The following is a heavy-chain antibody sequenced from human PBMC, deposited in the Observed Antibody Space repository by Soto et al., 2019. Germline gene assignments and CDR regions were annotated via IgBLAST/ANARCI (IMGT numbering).Heavy chain of an antibody. J-gene: IGHJ4*02. D-gene: IGHD3-3*01. CDR2: ISYDGSNK. CDR3: AKTYYDFPSGYYFDY. Sequence: PGGSLRLSCAASGFTFSSYGMHWVRQAPGKGLEWVAVISYDGSNKYYADSVKGRFTISRDNSKNALYLQMNSLRAEDTALYYCAKTYYDFPSGYYFDYWGQGALVTVSS. CDR1: GFTFSSYG. V-gene: IGHV3-30*18.